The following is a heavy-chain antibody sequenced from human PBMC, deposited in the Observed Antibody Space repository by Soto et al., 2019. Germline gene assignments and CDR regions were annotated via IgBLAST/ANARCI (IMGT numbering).Heavy chain of an antibody. V-gene: IGHV3-30-3*01. CDR2: ISYDGSNK. CDR3: AREWSSSWYDGGYYGMDV. D-gene: IGHD6-13*01. Sequence: QVQLVESGGGVVQPGRSLRLSCAASGFTFSNYAMHWVRQAPGKGLEWVAVISYDGSNKYYADSVKGRFTISRDNSKNTLYLQMNSLRAEDTTMYYCAREWSSSWYDGGYYGMDVWGQGTTVTVSS. J-gene: IGHJ6*02. CDR1: GFTFSNYA.